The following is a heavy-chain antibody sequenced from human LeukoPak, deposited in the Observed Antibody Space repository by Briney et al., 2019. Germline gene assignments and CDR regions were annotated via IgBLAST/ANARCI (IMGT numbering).Heavy chain of an antibody. CDR3: TTKVIRGNSGDDYDD. J-gene: IGHJ4*02. V-gene: IGHV3-30*03. CDR2: ISSDGNDK. D-gene: IGHD5-12*01. CDR1: GVTFRSYV. Sequence: GGSLRLSCAASGVTFRSYVMHWVRQAPGKGLEWVALISSDGNDKLYGESVRGRFTVSRDDSKSTLYLQMNSLRAEDTAVYYCTTKVIRGNSGDDYDDWGQGTLVTVSS.